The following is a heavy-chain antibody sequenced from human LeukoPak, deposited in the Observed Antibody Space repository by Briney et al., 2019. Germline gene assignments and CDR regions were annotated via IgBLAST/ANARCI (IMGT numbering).Heavy chain of an antibody. J-gene: IGHJ5*02. V-gene: IGHV4-38-2*02. CDR2: MYHSGST. CDR1: GYSISSGHY. Sequence: SETLSLTCTVSGYSISSGHYWGWIRQPPGKGLEWIGNMYHSGSTYYNPPLKSRVTISEDTSKNQFSLKLRSVTAADTAVYYCARGPRFGELLWHWFDPWGQGTLVTVSS. D-gene: IGHD3-10*01. CDR3: ARGPRFGELLWHWFDP.